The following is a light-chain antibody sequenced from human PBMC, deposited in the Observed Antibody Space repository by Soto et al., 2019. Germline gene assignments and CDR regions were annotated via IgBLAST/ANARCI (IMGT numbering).Light chain of an antibody. V-gene: IGLV2-8*01. CDR3: SSYAGSKHV. J-gene: IGLJ1*01. CDR1: SSDVGGYNY. Sequence: LNHPPSGNGAPLHAVRISYTGTSSDVGGYNYVSWYQQHPGKAPKLMIYEVSKRPSGVPDRFSGSKSGNTASLTVSGLQAEDEADYYCSSYAGSKHVFGTRTKVTV. CDR2: EVS.